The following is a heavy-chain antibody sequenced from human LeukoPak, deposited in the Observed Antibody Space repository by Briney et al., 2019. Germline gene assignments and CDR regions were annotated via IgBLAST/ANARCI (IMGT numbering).Heavy chain of an antibody. Sequence: GESLKISWKGSGYSFSTYWIGWVRQMPGKGLEWMGSIYPGDSDTRYSPSFQGQVTISADKSISTAYLQWSSLKASDTAMYYCASRAEAAEYFHQWGQGTVVTVSS. V-gene: IGHV5-51*01. J-gene: IGHJ1*01. D-gene: IGHD1-14*01. CDR1: GYSFSTYW. CDR2: IYPGDSDT. CDR3: ASRAEAAEYFHQ.